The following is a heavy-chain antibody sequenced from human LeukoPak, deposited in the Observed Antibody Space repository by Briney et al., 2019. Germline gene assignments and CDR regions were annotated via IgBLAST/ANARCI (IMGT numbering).Heavy chain of an antibody. J-gene: IGHJ3*02. Sequence: GGSLRLSCVGSGFTFRSHAMSWVRQAPEKGLEFVSGIYENGGTTYYADSVKGRFSISRDNSKNTLYLQMDSLRGEDTAVYYCARSRSGYSYDHAAFDIWGQGTMVTVSS. V-gene: IGHV3-23*01. CDR3: ARSRSGYSYDHAAFDI. CDR1: GFTFRSHA. D-gene: IGHD5-18*01. CDR2: IYENGGTT.